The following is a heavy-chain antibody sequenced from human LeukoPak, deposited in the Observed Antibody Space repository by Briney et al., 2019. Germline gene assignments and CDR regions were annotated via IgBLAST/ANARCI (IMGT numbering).Heavy chain of an antibody. CDR1: GFTFSSYS. D-gene: IGHD3-10*01. J-gene: IGHJ5*02. CDR3: ARDSASLWFGELSDWFAP. CDR2: ISSSSSYI. Sequence: GGSLRLSCAASGFTFSSYSMNWVRQAPGKGLEWVSSISSSSSYIYYADSVKGRFTISRDNAKYSLYLRMNSLRAEDTAVYYCARDSASLWFGELSDWFAPWGQGTLVTVSS. V-gene: IGHV3-21*01.